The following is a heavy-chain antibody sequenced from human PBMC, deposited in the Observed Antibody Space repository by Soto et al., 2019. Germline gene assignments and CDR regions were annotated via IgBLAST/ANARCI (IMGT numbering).Heavy chain of an antibody. D-gene: IGHD2-21*02. CDR3: AHSRCGGDCLRSYSSHYYYGMDV. J-gene: IGHJ6*02. CDR1: GFSLSTGGVG. V-gene: IGHV2-5*02. CDR2: IYWDDDK. Sequence: QITLKESGPTLVKPTQTLTLTCTFSGFSLSTGGVGVGWIRQPPGKALEWLALIYWDDDKRYSPSLKSRLTVTQYTSKNQVVLTMTNMDPVDTATYYCAHSRCGGDCLRSYSSHYYYGMDVWGQGTTVTVSS.